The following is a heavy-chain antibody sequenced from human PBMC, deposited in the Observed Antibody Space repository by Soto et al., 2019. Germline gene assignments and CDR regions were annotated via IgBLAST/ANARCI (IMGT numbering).Heavy chain of an antibody. D-gene: IGHD2-15*01. J-gene: IGHJ3*02. CDR1: GYTLTELS. Sequence: ASVKVSCKVSGYTLTELSMHWVRQAPGKGLEWMGGFDPEDGETIYAQKFQGRVTMTEDTSTDTAYMELSSLRSEDTAVYYCATRGGYCSGGSCAYAFDIWGQGTLVTVSS. V-gene: IGHV1-24*01. CDR2: FDPEDGET. CDR3: ATRGGYCSGGSCAYAFDI.